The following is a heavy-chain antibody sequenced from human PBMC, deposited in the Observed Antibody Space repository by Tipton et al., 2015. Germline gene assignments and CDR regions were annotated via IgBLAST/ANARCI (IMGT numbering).Heavy chain of an antibody. CDR2: ISVYNGHT. CDR1: GYRYTNYG. J-gene: IGHJ4*02. V-gene: IGHV1-18*01. CDR3: ARGDYDLWSGYGGYYFDY. D-gene: IGHD3-3*01. Sequence: QVQLVQSGGEVKKPGASVKVSCKASGYRYTNYGISWVRQAPGQGLEWMGWISVYNGHTNYAQKLQGRVTMTTDTSTSTAYMELRSLRSDDTAVYYCARGDYDLWSGYGGYYFDYWGQGTLVTVSS.